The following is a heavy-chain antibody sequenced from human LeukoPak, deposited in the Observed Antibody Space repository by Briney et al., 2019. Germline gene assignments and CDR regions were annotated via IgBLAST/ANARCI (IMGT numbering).Heavy chain of an antibody. D-gene: IGHD3-22*01. Sequence: SETLSLTCTVSGGSISTSNYYWGWIRQPPGKGLEWIGNIFYSGSTNYNPSLKSRVTMSVDTSKNQFSLKLSSVTAADTAVYYCARERYDSPDYWGQGTLVTVSS. CDR2: IFYSGST. V-gene: IGHV4-39*07. J-gene: IGHJ4*02. CDR1: GGSISTSNYY. CDR3: ARERYDSPDY.